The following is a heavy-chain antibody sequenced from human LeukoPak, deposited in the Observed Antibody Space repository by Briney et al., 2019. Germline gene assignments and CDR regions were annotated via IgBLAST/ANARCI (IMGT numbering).Heavy chain of an antibody. D-gene: IGHD4-17*01. CDR2: ISSSSSYI. CDR1: GFTFSSYS. V-gene: IGHV3-21*01. Sequence: KPGGSLRLSCAASGFTFSSYSMNWVRQAPGKGLEWVSSISSSSSYIYYADSVKGRFTISRDNSKNSLYLQVNSLRAEDTAVYYCAREVTTPSPGAFDIWGQGTMVTVSS. CDR3: AREVTTPSPGAFDI. J-gene: IGHJ3*02.